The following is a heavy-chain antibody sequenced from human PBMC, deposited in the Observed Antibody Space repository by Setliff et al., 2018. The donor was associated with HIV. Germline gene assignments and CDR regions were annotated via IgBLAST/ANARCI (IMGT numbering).Heavy chain of an antibody. CDR2: IDPSDSYV. V-gene: IGHV5-10-1*01. Sequence: PGESLKISCKASGYKFTGYWINWVRQMPGKDLEWMGRIDPSDSYVDYSPSFQGHVTISIDKSVSSAHLQWSSLKASDTAMYYCARHKNGAYSLDSWGQGTLVTVSS. CDR1: GYKFTGYW. J-gene: IGHJ4*02. CDR3: ARHKNGAYSLDS. D-gene: IGHD4-17*01.